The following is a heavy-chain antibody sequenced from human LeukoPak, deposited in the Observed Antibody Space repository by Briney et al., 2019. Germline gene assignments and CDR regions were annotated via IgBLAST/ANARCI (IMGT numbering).Heavy chain of an antibody. CDR1: GFTFNSQS. J-gene: IGHJ4*02. CDR3: ARDRLHYGEYEKTFDY. D-gene: IGHD4-17*01. V-gene: IGHV3-48*01. Sequence: GGSLRLSCAASGFTFNSQSMYWVRQAPGKGLEWVSYISHSSSTIYYADSVKGRFTISRDNAKKSLYLQMNSLRAEDSAVYYCARDRLHYGEYEKTFDYWGQGTLVTVSS. CDR2: ISHSSSTI.